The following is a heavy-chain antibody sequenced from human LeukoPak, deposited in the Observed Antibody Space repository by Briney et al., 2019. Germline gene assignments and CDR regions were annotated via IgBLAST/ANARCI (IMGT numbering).Heavy chain of an antibody. Sequence: GGSLRLSCAASGFTFSSYSMNWVRQAPGKGLEWVSSISSSSSYIYYADSVKGRFTISRGNAKNSLYLQMNSLRAEDTAVYYCAREMTHSSSPEADYWGQGTLVTVSS. V-gene: IGHV3-21*01. J-gene: IGHJ4*02. D-gene: IGHD6-13*01. CDR2: ISSSSSYI. CDR1: GFTFSSYS. CDR3: AREMTHSSSPEADY.